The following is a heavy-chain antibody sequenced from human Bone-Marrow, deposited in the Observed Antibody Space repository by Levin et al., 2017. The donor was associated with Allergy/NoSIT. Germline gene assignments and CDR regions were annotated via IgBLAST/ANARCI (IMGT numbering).Heavy chain of an antibody. CDR1: GGSFRGYY. CDR3: ASFITGTTPYFDY. CDR2: INHSGST. Sequence: SQTLSLTCAVYGGSFRGYYWSWIRQPPGKGLEWIGEINHSGSTNYNPSLKSRVTISVDTSKNQFSLKLSSVTAADTAVYYCASFITGTTPYFDYWGQGTLVTVSS. D-gene: IGHD1-7*01. V-gene: IGHV4-34*01. J-gene: IGHJ4*02.